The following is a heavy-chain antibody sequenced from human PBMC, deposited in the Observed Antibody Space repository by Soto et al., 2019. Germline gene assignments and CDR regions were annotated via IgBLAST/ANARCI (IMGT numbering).Heavy chain of an antibody. V-gene: IGHV3-72*01. J-gene: IGHJ4*02. CDR2: TRNKANSYST. Sequence: EVQLVESGGGLVQPGGSLRLSCAASGFTFSDRYMEWVRQAPGKGLEWVGRTRNKANSYSTEYAASVKGRFTISRDDSKNSLYLQMNTLKTEDTAVYYCARYSGSYSRSLDYWGQGTLVTVSS. CDR1: GFTFSDRY. D-gene: IGHD1-26*01. CDR3: ARYSGSYSRSLDY.